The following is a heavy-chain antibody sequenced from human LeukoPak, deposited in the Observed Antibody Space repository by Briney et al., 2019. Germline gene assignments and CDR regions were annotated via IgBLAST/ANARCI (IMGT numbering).Heavy chain of an antibody. CDR3: AKDIEAYCGNDCLNWFDP. CDR1: GFTFSSYG. J-gene: IGHJ5*02. D-gene: IGHD2-21*01. Sequence: PGGSLRLPCAASGFTFSSYGMHWVRQAPGKGLEWVAFIRFDGSNKYYADSVKGRFTISRDNSKNTLYLQMNSLRAEDTAVYYCAKDIEAYCGNDCLNWFDPWGQGTLVTVSS. V-gene: IGHV3-30*02. CDR2: IRFDGSNK.